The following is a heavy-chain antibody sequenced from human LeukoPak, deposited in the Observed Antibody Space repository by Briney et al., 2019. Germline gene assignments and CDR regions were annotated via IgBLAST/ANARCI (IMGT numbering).Heavy chain of an antibody. D-gene: IGHD3-22*01. Sequence: PSETLSLTCTVSGGSLSSFFWSWIRQPPGKGLEWIGYIYTSGSTNYNPSLKSRVTISVDTSKDQFSLELSSGAAAGTAVYYCAEYYYESSGYFDYWGQGTLVTVSS. J-gene: IGHJ4*02. V-gene: IGHV4-4*09. CDR2: IYTSGST. CDR1: GGSLSSFF. CDR3: AEYYYESSGYFDY.